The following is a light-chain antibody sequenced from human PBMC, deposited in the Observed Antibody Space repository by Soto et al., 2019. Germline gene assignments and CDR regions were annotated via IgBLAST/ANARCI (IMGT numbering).Light chain of an antibody. J-gene: IGKJ1*01. CDR2: KAS. CDR3: QQYNSYKWT. CDR1: QSISSW. Sequence: DIQMTQSPSTLSASVGDRVTITCRASQSISSWLAWYQQKPGKAPKLLIYKASSLESGVPSRFSGSGPGTEFTLTISSLQPDDFATYYCQQYNSYKWTFGQGTRWISN. V-gene: IGKV1-5*03.